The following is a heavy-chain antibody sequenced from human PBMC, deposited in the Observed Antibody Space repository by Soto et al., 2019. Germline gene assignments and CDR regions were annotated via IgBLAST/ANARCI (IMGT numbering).Heavy chain of an antibody. CDR2: IHSDGTGI. CDR3: ANLLLDY. V-gene: IGHV3-74*03. J-gene: IGHJ4*02. Sequence: EVHLVESGGDLVQPGGSLRLSCAASGFNFSAYWMHWVRQAPGKGLVWVSRIHSDGTGITYADSVKGRFTISRDGATNTLYLQMNSLRPEDTAVYYCANLLLDYWGPGTLVTVSS. CDR1: GFNFSAYW. D-gene: IGHD3-10*01.